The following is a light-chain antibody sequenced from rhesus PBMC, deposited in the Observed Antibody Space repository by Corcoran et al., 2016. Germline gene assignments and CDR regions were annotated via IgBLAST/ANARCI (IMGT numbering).Light chain of an antibody. Sequence: QVILTQSPATLSLSPGERATLSCRASQSVSSYLAWYQQKPGQAPRLHIYGASRRATGIPVRFSGSGSGTDFPLTISRREPKGVGVYRCYQHSSGYSFGQGAKVEIE. CDR3: YQHSSGYS. CDR1: QSVSSY. V-gene: IGKV3-10*01. J-gene: IGKJ2*01. CDR2: GAS.